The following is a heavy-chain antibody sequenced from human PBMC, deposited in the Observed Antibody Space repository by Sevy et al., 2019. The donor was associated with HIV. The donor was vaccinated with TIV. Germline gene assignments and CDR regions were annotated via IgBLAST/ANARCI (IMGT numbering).Heavy chain of an antibody. CDR3: ARAQQVTMLVVIGGLYFDF. V-gene: IGHV3-7*01. Sequence: GGSLRLSCAASGFTFSSYWMTWVRQAPGKGLEWVANIKQDMSEKYYADSVKGRFTISRDNARNSLYLQMESLKAEDTAVYYCARAQQVTMLVVIGGLYFDFWGQGTLVTVSS. J-gene: IGHJ4*02. D-gene: IGHD3-22*01. CDR1: GFTFSSYW. CDR2: IKQDMSEK.